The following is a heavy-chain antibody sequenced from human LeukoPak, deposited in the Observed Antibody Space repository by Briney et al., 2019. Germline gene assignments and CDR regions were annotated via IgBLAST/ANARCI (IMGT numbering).Heavy chain of an antibody. D-gene: IGHD4/OR15-4a*01. Sequence: GGSLRLSCAASGFTFSSYAMGWVRQAPGKGLAWVSGISGSGASTYYADSVKGRFTISRDNSKNTLYLQMNSLRAEDSAVYYCAGVRAGANRAFDVWGQGTVVAVSS. CDR3: AGVRAGANRAFDV. CDR1: GFTFSSYA. CDR2: ISGSGAST. J-gene: IGHJ3*01. V-gene: IGHV3-23*01.